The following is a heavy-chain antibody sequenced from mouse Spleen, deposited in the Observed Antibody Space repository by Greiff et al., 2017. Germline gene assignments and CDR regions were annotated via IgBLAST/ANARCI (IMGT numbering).Heavy chain of an antibody. V-gene: IGHV1-82*01. Sequence: VQLQQSGPELVKPGASVKISCKASGYAFSSSWMNWVKQRPGKGLEWIGRIYPGDGDTNYNGKFKGKATLTADKSSSTAYMQLSSLTSEDSAVYFCAITTVAYWYFDVWGTGTTVTVSS. CDR1: GYAFSSSW. CDR3: AITTVAYWYFDV. D-gene: IGHD1-1*01. J-gene: IGHJ1*03. CDR2: IYPGDGDT.